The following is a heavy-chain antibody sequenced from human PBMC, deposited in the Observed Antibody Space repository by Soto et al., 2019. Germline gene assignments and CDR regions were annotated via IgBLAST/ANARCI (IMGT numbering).Heavy chain of an antibody. CDR3: ASDGEGQAAAAMVY. V-gene: IGHV1-3*01. Sequence: QVQLVQSGAEVKKPGASVRISCKASGYTITCCAMHWVRQAPGQRPEWMGWINAGDGDTKYSQNFQGRLTIIRDTPASTAYMELSRQRSDDTPVYYWASDGEGQAAAAMVYWGQGTLVTVSS. CDR2: INAGDGDT. D-gene: IGHD6-13*01. J-gene: IGHJ4*02. CDR1: GYTITCCA.